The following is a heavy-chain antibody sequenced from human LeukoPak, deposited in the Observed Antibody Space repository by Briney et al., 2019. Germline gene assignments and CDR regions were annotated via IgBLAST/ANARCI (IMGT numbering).Heavy chain of an antibody. CDR1: GYTFTGYY. D-gene: IGHD3-22*01. J-gene: IGHJ4*02. V-gene: IGHV1-2*02. CDR3: ARDFDYFDSSGLMDYYFDY. Sequence: VASVKVSCKASGYTFTGYYMHWVRQAPGQGLEWMGWINPNSGATNYAQKFQGRVTMTRDTSISTAYMELSRLTSDDTAVYYCARDFDYFDSSGLMDYYFDYWGQGTLVTVSS. CDR2: INPNSGAT.